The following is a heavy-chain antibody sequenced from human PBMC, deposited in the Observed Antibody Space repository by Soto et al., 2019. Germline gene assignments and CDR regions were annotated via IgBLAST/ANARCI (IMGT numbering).Heavy chain of an antibody. D-gene: IGHD3-22*01. Sequence: PGGSLRLSCAASGFTFSSYAMSWVRQAPGKGLEWVSAISGSGGSTYYADSVKGRFTISRDNSKNTLYLQMNSLRAEDTAVYYCAKGLVDYYDSRAQYFQHWGQGTLVTVSS. CDR3: AKGLVDYYDSRAQYFQH. CDR2: ISGSGGST. CDR1: GFTFSSYA. J-gene: IGHJ1*01. V-gene: IGHV3-23*01.